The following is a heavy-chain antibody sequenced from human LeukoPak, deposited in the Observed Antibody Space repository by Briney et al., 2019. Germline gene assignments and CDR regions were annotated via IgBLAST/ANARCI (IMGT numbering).Heavy chain of an antibody. CDR1: GFPFGDYV. Sequence: GGSLRLSCGASGFPFGDYVMSWVRQAPGKGLEWIAYINHNAEMIFYPDFVKGRFTISRDNAKNSLYLQMNALRYEDTAIYYCARDHDWAFDLWGQGTLVTVSS. CDR2: INHNAEMI. J-gene: IGHJ4*01. D-gene: IGHD3-9*01. V-gene: IGHV3-48*02. CDR3: ARDHDWAFDL.